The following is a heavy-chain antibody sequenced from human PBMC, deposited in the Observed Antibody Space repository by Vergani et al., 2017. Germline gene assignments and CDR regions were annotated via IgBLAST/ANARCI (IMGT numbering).Heavy chain of an antibody. CDR1: GYTFTGYY. CDR3: AREGGIDITMFRGANPHPFDY. Sequence: QVQLVQSGAEVKKPGASVKVSCKASGYTFTGYYMHLVRQAPGQGLEWMGWINPNSGGTNYAQKFQGRVTMTRDTSISTAYMELSRLRSDDTAVYYCAREGGIDITMFRGANPHPFDYWGQGTLVSVSS. V-gene: IGHV1-2*02. J-gene: IGHJ4*02. D-gene: IGHD3-10*01. CDR2: INPNSGGT.